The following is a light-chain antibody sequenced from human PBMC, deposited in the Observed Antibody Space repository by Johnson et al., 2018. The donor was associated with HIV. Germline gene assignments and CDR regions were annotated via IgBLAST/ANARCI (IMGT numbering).Light chain of an antibody. V-gene: IGLV1-51*01. CDR3: GTWDSSLSAYV. CDR1: SSNIGNNY. Sequence: QSVLTQPPSVSAAPGQKVTISCSGSSSNIGNNYVSWYKQLPGTAHKLLIYDNNKRPSGIPDRFSGSKSGTSATLGITGLQTGDEADYYCGTWDSSLSAYVFGTGTKVTVL. CDR2: DNN. J-gene: IGLJ1*01.